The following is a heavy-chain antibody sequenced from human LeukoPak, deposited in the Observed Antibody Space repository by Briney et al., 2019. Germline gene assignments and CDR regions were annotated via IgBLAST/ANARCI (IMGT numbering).Heavy chain of an antibody. Sequence: GGSLRLSCAASGFIFSSYAMSWIRQTPGKGLEWVSTISGSGGKPDYADSVKGRFTISRDNSKNTLWLQMNSLRAEDTAVYYCARDRWGQGTLVTVSS. V-gene: IGHV3-23*01. J-gene: IGHJ4*02. CDR2: ISGSGGKP. CDR1: GFIFSSYA. CDR3: ARDR.